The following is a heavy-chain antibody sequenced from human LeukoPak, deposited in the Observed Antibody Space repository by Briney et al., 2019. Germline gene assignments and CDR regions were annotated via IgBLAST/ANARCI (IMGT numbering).Heavy chain of an antibody. D-gene: IGHD5-18*01. V-gene: IGHV1-2*02. CDR2: INPNSGGT. CDR3: ARGKGIAMVRGRGGWFDP. CDR1: GYTFTGYY. Sequence: EASVKVSCKASGYTFTGYYMHWVRQAPGQGLEWVGWINPNSGGTNYAQKFQGRVTMTSDTSISTAYIELSRLRSDDTAVYYCARGKGIAMVRGRGGWFDPWGQGTLVTVSS. J-gene: IGHJ5*02.